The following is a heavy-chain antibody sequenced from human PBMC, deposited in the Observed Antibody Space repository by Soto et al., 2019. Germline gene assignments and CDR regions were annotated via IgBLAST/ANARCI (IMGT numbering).Heavy chain of an antibody. J-gene: IGHJ4*02. CDR3: ARDGVSLFRIPSELDH. V-gene: IGHV3-33*01. Sequence: QVQLVESGGGVVQPGRSLRLSCAASGFTFSSYGLYWVRQAPGKGLEWVALIWYDGNKKYYADSVRGRFTISRDNSKNTLYLQMNSLRAEDTAVYYCARDGVSLFRIPSELDHWGQGTLVTVSS. CDR1: GFTFSSYG. D-gene: IGHD3-16*02. CDR2: IWYDGNKK.